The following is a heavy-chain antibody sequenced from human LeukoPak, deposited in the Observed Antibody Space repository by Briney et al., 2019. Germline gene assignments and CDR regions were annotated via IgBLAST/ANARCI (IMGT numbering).Heavy chain of an antibody. D-gene: IGHD4-17*01. Sequence: PSETLSLTCAVYGGSFSGYYWSWIRQPPGKGLEWIGEINHSGSTNYNPSLKSRVTISVDTSKNQFSLKLSSVTAADTAVYYCARGPTVTFIDYRGQGTLVTVSS. CDR2: INHSGST. CDR3: ARGPTVTFIDY. V-gene: IGHV4-34*01. CDR1: GGSFSGYY. J-gene: IGHJ4*02.